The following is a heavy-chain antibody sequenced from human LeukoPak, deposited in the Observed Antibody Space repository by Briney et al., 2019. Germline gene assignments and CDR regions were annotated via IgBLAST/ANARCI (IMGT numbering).Heavy chain of an antibody. Sequence: GGSLRLSCAASGFTFSSYGMHWDRQAPGKGLEWVAVISYDGSNKYYADSVKGRFTISRDNSKNTLYLQMNSLRAEDTAVYYCAKDRPPTDYWGQGTLVTVSS. J-gene: IGHJ4*02. CDR2: ISYDGSNK. CDR3: AKDRPPTDY. CDR1: GFTFSSYG. V-gene: IGHV3-30*18.